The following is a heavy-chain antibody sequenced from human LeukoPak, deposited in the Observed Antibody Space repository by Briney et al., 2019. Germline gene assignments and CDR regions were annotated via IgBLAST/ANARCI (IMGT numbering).Heavy chain of an antibody. CDR1: GVTIRSNY. J-gene: IGHJ4*02. CDR3: ARPPHIGSSLDY. D-gene: IGHD1-26*01. V-gene: IGHV3-66*01. Sequence: GGSLRLSCAVSGVTIRSNYMSWVRQAPGKGLEWVSIISGDDKTDYADSVKGRFTVSKDNSRNTLYLRMNSLRVEDTAVYYCARPPHIGSSLDYWGQGTLVTVSS. CDR2: ISGDDKT.